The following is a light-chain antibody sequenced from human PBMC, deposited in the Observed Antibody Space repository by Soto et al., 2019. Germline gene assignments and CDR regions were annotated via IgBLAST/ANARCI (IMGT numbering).Light chain of an antibody. Sequence: INMTLSPSTLSASVGDRVTITCRASQNINTWLAWYQQKPGKAPKLLIYKASTLKSGVPSRFSGSGSGTEFTLTISSLQPEDFATYFCQHGYSIPLTFGGGTKVDIK. CDR3: QHGYSIPLT. CDR2: KAS. V-gene: IGKV1-5*03. CDR1: QNINTW. J-gene: IGKJ4*01.